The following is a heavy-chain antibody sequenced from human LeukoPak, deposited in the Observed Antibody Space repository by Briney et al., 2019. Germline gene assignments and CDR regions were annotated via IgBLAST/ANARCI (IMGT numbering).Heavy chain of an antibody. CDR2: IKQDGSEK. Sequence: GGSLRLSCAASGFTFSSYWMSWVRQAPGKGLEWVANIKQDGSEKYYVDSVKGRFTISRDNAKNSLYLQMNSLRAEDTAVYYRARGTAGTADWDFDYWGQGTLVTVSS. J-gene: IGHJ4*02. V-gene: IGHV3-7*03. D-gene: IGHD6-13*01. CDR3: ARGTAGTADWDFDY. CDR1: GFTFSSYW.